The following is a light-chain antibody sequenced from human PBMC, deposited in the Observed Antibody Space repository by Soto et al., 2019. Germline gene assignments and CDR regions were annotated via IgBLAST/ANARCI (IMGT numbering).Light chain of an antibody. CDR1: QGISSW. J-gene: IGKJ5*01. Sequence: DIRMTQSRSSVSASVGDRVTIACRASQGISSWIAWYQQKPGKAHKHLIYAASSLQSGVPSRFSGSGSGTDFTLTISSLQPEDFATYYCQQANSFPFTFGQGTRLEIK. CDR3: QQANSFPFT. V-gene: IGKV1-12*01. CDR2: AAS.